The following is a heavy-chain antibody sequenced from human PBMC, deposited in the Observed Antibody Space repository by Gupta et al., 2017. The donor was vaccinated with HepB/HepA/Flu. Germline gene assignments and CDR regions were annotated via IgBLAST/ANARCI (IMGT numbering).Heavy chain of an antibody. CDR2: IIPILGIA. J-gene: IGHJ6*02. CDR1: GGTFSSYA. Sequence: QVQLVQSGAEVKKPGSSVKVSCKASGGTFSSYAISWVRQAPGQGLEWMGRIIPILGIANYAQKFQGRVTITADKSTSTAYMELSSLRSEDTAVYYCARVLGGGNYYYYGMDVWGQGTTVTVSS. D-gene: IGHD1-14*01. CDR3: ARVLGGGNYYYYGMDV. V-gene: IGHV1-69*04.